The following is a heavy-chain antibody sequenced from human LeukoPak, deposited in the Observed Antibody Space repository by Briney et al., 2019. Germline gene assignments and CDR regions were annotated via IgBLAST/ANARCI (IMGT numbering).Heavy chain of an antibody. J-gene: IGHJ1*01. V-gene: IGHV3-30*18. Sequence: GRCLRLSCAASGFTFSSYGMHWVRQAPGKGLEWVAVISYDGSNKYYADSVKGRFTISRDNSKNTLYLQMNSLRAEDTAVYYCAKGRGGFGELLPVQHWGQGTLVTVSS. D-gene: IGHD3-10*01. CDR3: AKGRGGFGELLPVQH. CDR1: GFTFSSYG. CDR2: ISYDGSNK.